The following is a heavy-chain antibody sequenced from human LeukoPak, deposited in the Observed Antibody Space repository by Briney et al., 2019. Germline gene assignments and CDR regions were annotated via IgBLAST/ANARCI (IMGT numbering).Heavy chain of an antibody. D-gene: IGHD1-26*01. J-gene: IGHJ6*03. CDR1: GFTFSSYA. V-gene: IGHV3-64*01. CDR2: ISSNGGST. CDR3: ARDGSYSGSYYYYYYMDV. Sequence: GGSLRLSCAASGFTFSSYAMHWVRPAPGKGLEYVSAISSNGGSTYYANSVKGRFTISRDNSKNTLYLQMGSLRAEDMAVYYCARDGSYSGSYYYYYYMDVWGKGTTVTVSS.